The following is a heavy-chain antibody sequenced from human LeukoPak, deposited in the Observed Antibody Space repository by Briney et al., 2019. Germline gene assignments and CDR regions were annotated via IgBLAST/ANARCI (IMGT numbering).Heavy chain of an antibody. J-gene: IGHJ6*03. D-gene: IGHD3-10*01. V-gene: IGHV4-34*01. CDR3: ATLRPKYYYGSGRDNYYYYYYMDV. CDR1: GGSFSGYY. Sequence: PSETLSLTCAVYGGSFSGYYWSWIRQPPGKGLEWIGEINHSGSTNYYPSLESRGTISVDTSKNQFSLKLSSVTAADTAVYYCATLRPKYYYGSGRDNYYYYYYMDVWGKGTTVTISS. CDR2: INHSGST.